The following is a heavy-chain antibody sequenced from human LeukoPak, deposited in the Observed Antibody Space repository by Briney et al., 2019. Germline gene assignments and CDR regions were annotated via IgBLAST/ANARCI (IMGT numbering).Heavy chain of an antibody. Sequence: SETLSLTCTVSGGSISSYYWSWIRQPPGKGLEWIGYIYYSGSANYNPSLKSRVTTSVDTSKNQFSLNLSSVTAADTAVYYCARYYYYYGMDVWGQGTTVTVSS. CDR2: IYYSGSA. V-gene: IGHV4-59*01. CDR1: GGSISSYY. J-gene: IGHJ6*02. CDR3: ARYYYYYGMDV.